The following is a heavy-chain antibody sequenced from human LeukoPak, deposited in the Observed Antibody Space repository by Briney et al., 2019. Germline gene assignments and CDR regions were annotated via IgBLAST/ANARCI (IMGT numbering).Heavy chain of an antibody. Sequence: GGSLRLSCAASGFTVSSNYMSWVRQAPGKGLEWVSAISGSGGSTYYADSVKGRFTISRDNSKNTLYLQMNSLRAEDTAVYYCAKPPYPGGGWYFDYWGQGTLVIVSS. CDR3: AKPPYPGGGWYFDY. CDR1: GFTVSSNY. CDR2: ISGSGGST. J-gene: IGHJ4*02. V-gene: IGHV3-23*01. D-gene: IGHD2-15*01.